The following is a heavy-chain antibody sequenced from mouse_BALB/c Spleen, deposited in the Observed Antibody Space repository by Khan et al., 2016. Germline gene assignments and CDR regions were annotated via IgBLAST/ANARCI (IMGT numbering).Heavy chain of an antibody. CDR1: GYTFTSYW. V-gene: IGHV1-87*01. Sequence: QVQLQQSGAELARPGASVKLSCKASGYTFTSYWMQWVKQRPGQGLEWIGAIYPGDGDSRYTQKFKGKATLTADKSSSTAYMQLSSLASEDSAVYYCARSWAAATPFAYWGQGTLVTVSA. D-gene: IGHD1-2*01. CDR2: IYPGDGDS. CDR3: ARSWAAATPFAY. J-gene: IGHJ3*01.